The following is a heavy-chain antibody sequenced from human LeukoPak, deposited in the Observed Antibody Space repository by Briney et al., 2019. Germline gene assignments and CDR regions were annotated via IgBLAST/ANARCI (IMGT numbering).Heavy chain of an antibody. CDR1: GYTFTGYY. D-gene: IGHD3-22*01. CDR3: ARGLLHWNYYDSSGSAEISC. CDR2: INPNSGGT. V-gene: IGHV1-2*06. Sequence: ASVKVSCKASGYTFTGYYMHWVRQAPGQGLEWMGRINPNSGGTNYAQKFQGRVTMTRDTSISTAYMELSRLRSDDTAVYYCARGLLHWNYYDSSGSAEISCWGRGTLVTVSS. J-gene: IGHJ4*02.